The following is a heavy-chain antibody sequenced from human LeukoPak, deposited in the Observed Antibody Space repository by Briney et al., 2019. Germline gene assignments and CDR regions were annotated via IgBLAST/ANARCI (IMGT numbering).Heavy chain of an antibody. J-gene: IGHJ4*02. V-gene: IGHV3-30*02. D-gene: IGHD2-15*01. CDR1: GFIFSSYA. CDR3: AKSPKAYCSGGSCSAFDY. CDR2: IHDDGSNK. Sequence: GGSLRLSCAASGFIFSSYAMHWVRQAPGKGLEWVAFIHDDGSNKYYADSVKGRFIISRDNSENTLYLQMSSLRPEDTALYYCAKSPKAYCSGGSCSAFDYWGQGALVTVSS.